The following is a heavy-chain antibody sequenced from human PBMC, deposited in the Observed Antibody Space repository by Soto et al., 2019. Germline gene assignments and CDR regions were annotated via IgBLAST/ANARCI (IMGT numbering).Heavy chain of an antibody. J-gene: IGHJ4*02. Sequence: SETLSLTCTVSGGSISSSSYYWGWIRQPPGKGLEWIGSIYYSGSTYYNPSLKSRVTISVDTSKNQFSLKLSSVTAADTAVYYCARHVAAADMNVDYWGQGTLVTVSS. CDR2: IYYSGST. CDR3: ARHVAAADMNVDY. CDR1: GGSISSSSYY. V-gene: IGHV4-39*01. D-gene: IGHD6-13*01.